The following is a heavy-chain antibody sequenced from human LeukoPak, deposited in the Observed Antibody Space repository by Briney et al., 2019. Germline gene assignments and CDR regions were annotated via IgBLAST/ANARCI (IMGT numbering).Heavy chain of an antibody. CDR2: INHSGST. D-gene: IGHD6-19*01. CDR3: ARGRFRVAGTYYLDY. Sequence: SETLSLTCAVYGGSFSGYYWSWIRQPPGKGLEWIGEINHSGSTNYNPSLKSRVTISVDTSKNQFSLKLSSVTAADTAVYYCARGRFRVAGTYYLDYWGQGTLVTVSS. CDR1: GGSFSGYY. J-gene: IGHJ4*02. V-gene: IGHV4-34*01.